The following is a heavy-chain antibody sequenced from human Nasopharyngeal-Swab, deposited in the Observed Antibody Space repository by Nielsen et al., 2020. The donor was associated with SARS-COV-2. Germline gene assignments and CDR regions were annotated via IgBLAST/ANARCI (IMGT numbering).Heavy chain of an antibody. Sequence: SSVKVSCKASVGTFSSYSIRWVRPAPGQGLAWMGGIIPIFCTANYAQKFQGRVTITADEYTSTSYMELSSLSSEDTAVYYCARVYGDPSTFDYWGQGTLVTVSS. V-gene: IGHV1-69*13. J-gene: IGHJ4*02. D-gene: IGHD4-17*01. CDR2: IIPIFCTA. CDR3: ARVYGDPSTFDY. CDR1: VGTFSSYS.